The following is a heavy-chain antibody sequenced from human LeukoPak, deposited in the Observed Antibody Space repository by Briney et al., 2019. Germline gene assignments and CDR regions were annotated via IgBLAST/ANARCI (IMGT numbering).Heavy chain of an antibody. Sequence: PSETLSLTCTVSGGSIRSSNYYWGWIRQPPGKGLEWIGGIFYSGSTYYNPSLKSRVTISVDTSRNQFSLKLSSVTAADTAVYYCARLIYYYDSNAFHQPYYFDYWGQGTLVTVSS. V-gene: IGHV4-39*01. CDR1: GGSIRSSNYY. J-gene: IGHJ4*02. CDR3: ARLIYYYDSNAFHQPYYFDY. D-gene: IGHD3-22*01. CDR2: IFYSGST.